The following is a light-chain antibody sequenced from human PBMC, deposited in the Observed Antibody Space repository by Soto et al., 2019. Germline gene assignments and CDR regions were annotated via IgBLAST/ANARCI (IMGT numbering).Light chain of an antibody. Sequence: DIQMTQSPSSPSASVGDRVTITCWASQSISTFLNWYQQKPGKAPKLLIYTASSLQSGVPSRFDGSGSGTDFTLTISSLQPEDFATYYCQQSYSTPPTFGQGTKVEIK. CDR1: QSISTF. CDR3: QQSYSTPPT. J-gene: IGKJ1*01. V-gene: IGKV1-39*01. CDR2: TAS.